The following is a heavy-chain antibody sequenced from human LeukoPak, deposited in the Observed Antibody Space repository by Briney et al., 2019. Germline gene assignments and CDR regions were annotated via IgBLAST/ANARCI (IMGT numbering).Heavy chain of an antibody. Sequence: GGSLRLSCAASGFTFSNYWMSWVRQAPGKGLEWVANINQDESEKYYVDSVKGRFTISRDNAKNSLYLQMNSLRAEDTAVYYCARVRVSSYYGMNIWGQGTTVTVSS. J-gene: IGHJ6*02. V-gene: IGHV3-7*05. D-gene: IGHD2/OR15-2a*01. CDR3: ARVRVSSYYGMNI. CDR2: INQDESEK. CDR1: GFTFSNYW.